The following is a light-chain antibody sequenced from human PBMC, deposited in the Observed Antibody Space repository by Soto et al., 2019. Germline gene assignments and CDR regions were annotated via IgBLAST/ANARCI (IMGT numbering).Light chain of an antibody. CDR2: GAS. Sequence: EFVLTQSPGTLSLSPGERATLSCRASQTVRNNYLAWYQQKPGQAPRLLIYGASTRATGIPDRFSGCGPGTDLTLRITRLEPDDFAVYYCHQYESSPQTFGRGTKVDIK. V-gene: IGKV3-20*01. CDR1: QTVRNNY. CDR3: HQYESSPQT. J-gene: IGKJ1*01.